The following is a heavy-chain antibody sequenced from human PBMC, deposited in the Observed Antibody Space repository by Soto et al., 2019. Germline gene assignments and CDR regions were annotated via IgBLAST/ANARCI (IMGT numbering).Heavy chain of an antibody. CDR3: ARVLYSSHFDY. J-gene: IGHJ4*02. D-gene: IGHD4-4*01. CDR2: VIPIFGTA. CDR1: GGTFSSYA. Sequence: QVQLVQSGAEVKKPGSSVKVSCKASGGTFSSYAISWVRQAPGQGLEWMGGVIPIFGTANYAQKFQGRVTITANASTRPAYMELSSLRYEDTAVYYCARVLYSSHFDYWGQGTLVTVSS. V-gene: IGHV1-69*12.